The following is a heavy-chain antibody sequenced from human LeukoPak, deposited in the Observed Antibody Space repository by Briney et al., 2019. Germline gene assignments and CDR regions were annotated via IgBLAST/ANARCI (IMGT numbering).Heavy chain of an antibody. CDR2: INHSGST. D-gene: IGHD6-13*01. J-gene: IGHJ4*02. V-gene: IGHV4-34*01. CDR1: GGSFSGYY. Sequence: SETLSLTCAVYGGSFSGYYWSWIRQPPGKGLEWIGEINHSGSTNYNPSLKSRVTISVDTSKNQFSLKLSSVTAADTAVYYCARRSSSWYGYQDYWGQGTLVTVSS. CDR3: ARRSSSWYGYQDY.